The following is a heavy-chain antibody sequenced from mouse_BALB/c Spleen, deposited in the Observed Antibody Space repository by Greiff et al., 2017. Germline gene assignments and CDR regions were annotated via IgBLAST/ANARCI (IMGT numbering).Heavy chain of an antibody. D-gene: IGHD1-1*01. J-gene: IGHJ2*01. V-gene: IGHV3-2*02. CDR3: ARESYDYFDY. Sequence: EVKLVESGPGLVKPSQSLSLTCTVTGYSITSDYAWNWIRQFPGNKLEWMGYISYSGSTSYNPSLKSRISITRDTSKNQFFLQLNSVTTEDTATYYCARESYDYFDYWGQGTTLTVSS. CDR2: ISYSGST. CDR1: GYSITSDYA.